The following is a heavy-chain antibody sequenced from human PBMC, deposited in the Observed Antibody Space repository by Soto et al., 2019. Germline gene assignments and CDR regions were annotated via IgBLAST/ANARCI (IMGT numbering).Heavy chain of an antibody. D-gene: IGHD5-18*01. CDR1: AFTFSSYG. V-gene: IGHV3-30*18. CDR2: ISYDGSKK. CDR3: AKDQAGYSYGFDY. Sequence: QVQLVESGGGVVQPGRSLRLSCAASAFTFSSYGMHWVRQAPGKGLEWVAVISYDGSKKYYADSVKGRFTISSDNSKNTLYLQMNSLRAEDTAVYYCAKDQAGYSYGFDYWGQGTLVTVSS. J-gene: IGHJ4*02.